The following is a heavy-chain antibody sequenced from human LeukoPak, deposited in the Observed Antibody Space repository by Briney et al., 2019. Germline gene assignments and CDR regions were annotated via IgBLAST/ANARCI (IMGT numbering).Heavy chain of an antibody. D-gene: IGHD3-22*01. Sequence: SETLSLTCAVYGGSFSGYYWGWIRQPPGKGLEWIGSIYYSGSTYYNPSLKSRVTISVDTSKNQFSLKLSSVTAADTAVYYCATHYYDSSGYYFNVWGQGTLVTVSS. V-gene: IGHV4-34*01. CDR2: IYYSGST. CDR3: ATHYYDSSGYYFNV. J-gene: IGHJ4*02. CDR1: GGSFSGYY.